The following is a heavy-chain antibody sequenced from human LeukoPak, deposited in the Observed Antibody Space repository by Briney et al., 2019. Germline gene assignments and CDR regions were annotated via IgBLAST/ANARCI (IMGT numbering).Heavy chain of an antibody. CDR3: AREILAPGKTHDY. J-gene: IGHJ4*02. V-gene: IGHV3-74*01. CDR1: GFTFSNYW. Sequence: TGGSLRLSCAASGFTFSNYWTHWVRQVPGKGLVWVSRINDDGSATFYADSVKGRFTISRDNAKNTLFLQMSSLRAEDTAVYFCAREILAPGKTHDYWGQGTLVTVSS. CDR2: INDDGSAT.